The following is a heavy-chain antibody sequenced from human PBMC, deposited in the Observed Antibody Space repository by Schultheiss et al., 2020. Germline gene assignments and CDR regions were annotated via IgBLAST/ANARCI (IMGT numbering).Heavy chain of an antibody. CDR3: ARRYPSIQLWPGLFDP. J-gene: IGHJ5*02. CDR1: GASISGSY. Sequence: SETLSLTCTVSGASISGSYWSWIRQPPGKGLEWIGYIYYSGSTNYNPSLQSRVTMSVDTSKNQFSLKVGSVTAADTAVYYCARRYPSIQLWPGLFDPWGQGTLVTVSS. V-gene: IGHV4-59*08. D-gene: IGHD5-18*01. CDR2: IYYSGST.